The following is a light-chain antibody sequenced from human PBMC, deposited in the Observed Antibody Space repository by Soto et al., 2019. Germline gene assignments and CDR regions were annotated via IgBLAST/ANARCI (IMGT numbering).Light chain of an antibody. CDR1: QTISSW. J-gene: IGKJ1*01. V-gene: IGKV1-5*03. CDR3: QESYSTPWT. Sequence: DNQMTQSPSTLSRSVGDRVTITCRASQTISSWLAWYQQKPGKAPKLLIYKASTLKSGVPSRFSGSGSGTEFTLTISSLQPDDFATYYCQESYSTPWTFGQGTKVDIK. CDR2: KAS.